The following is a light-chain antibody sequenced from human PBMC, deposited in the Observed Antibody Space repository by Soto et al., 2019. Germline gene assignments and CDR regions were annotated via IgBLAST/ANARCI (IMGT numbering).Light chain of an antibody. V-gene: IGLV2-14*01. CDR1: SSDIGSNNY. CDR2: EVS. Sequence: QSALTQPASVSGSPGQSITISCTGTSSDIGSNNYVSWFQPRPGKAPTLIIYEVSNRPSGVSNHFSGSKSGNTASLTISGLLPEDEAEYYCSSYTTTTRLFGGGTKLTVL. J-gene: IGLJ3*02. CDR3: SSYTTTTRL.